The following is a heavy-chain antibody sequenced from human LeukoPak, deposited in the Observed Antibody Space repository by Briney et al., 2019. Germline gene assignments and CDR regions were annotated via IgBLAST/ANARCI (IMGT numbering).Heavy chain of an antibody. Sequence: PGESLKISCKGSGYGFTSYWIGWVRQMPGKGLEWMGIIYPGDSDTRYSTSFQGQVTISADKSITTAYLQWSSLKASDTAMYYCAIKGEPATIPYYMDVWGKGTTVTVSS. D-gene: IGHD2-2*01. CDR3: AIKGEPATIPYYMDV. J-gene: IGHJ6*03. CDR2: IYPGDSDT. CDR1: GYGFTSYW. V-gene: IGHV5-51*01.